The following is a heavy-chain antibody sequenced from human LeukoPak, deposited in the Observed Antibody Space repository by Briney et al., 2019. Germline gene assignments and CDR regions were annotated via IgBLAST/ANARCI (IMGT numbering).Heavy chain of an antibody. J-gene: IGHJ4*02. D-gene: IGHD3-3*01. CDR1: GYTFTGYY. CDR3: ARGGTYYDFWSGYPSFDY. Sequence: ASVKVSCKASGYTFTGYYMHWVPQAPGQGLEWMGWINPNSGGTNYAQKFQGRVTMTRDTSISTAYMELSRLRSDDTAVYYCARGGTYYDFWSGYPSFDYWGQGTLVTVSS. V-gene: IGHV1-2*02. CDR2: INPNSGGT.